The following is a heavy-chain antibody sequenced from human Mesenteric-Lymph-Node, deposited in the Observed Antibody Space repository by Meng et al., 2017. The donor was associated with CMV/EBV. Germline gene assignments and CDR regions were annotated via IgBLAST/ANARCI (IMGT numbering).Heavy chain of an antibody. CDR1: GGTFSSYT. CDR3: ARDRYSPYSGSYYGMVY. D-gene: IGHD1-26*01. V-gene: IGHV1-69*04. Sequence: SVKVSCKASGGTFSSYTISWVRQAPGQGLEWMGRIIPILGIANYAQKFQGRVTITADKSTSTAYMELSSLRSEDTAVYYCARDRYSPYSGSYYGMVYWGQGTLVTVSS. J-gene: IGHJ4*02. CDR2: IIPILGIA.